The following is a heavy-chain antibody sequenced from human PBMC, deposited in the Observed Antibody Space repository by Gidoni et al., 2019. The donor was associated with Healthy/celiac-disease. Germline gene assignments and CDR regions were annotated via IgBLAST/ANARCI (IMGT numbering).Heavy chain of an antibody. CDR3: ATVRGVIRPLEYFDY. J-gene: IGHJ4*02. V-gene: IGHV3-23*01. D-gene: IGHD3-10*01. CDR2: ISGSGGST. Sequence: EVQLLESGGGLVQTGGSLRLSCTASGFTFSSYARSWVRQAPGKGLEWVSAISGSGGSTYYADSVKGRFTISRDNSKNTLYLQMNSLRAEDTAVYYCATVRGVIRPLEYFDYWGQGTLVTVSS. CDR1: GFTFSSYA.